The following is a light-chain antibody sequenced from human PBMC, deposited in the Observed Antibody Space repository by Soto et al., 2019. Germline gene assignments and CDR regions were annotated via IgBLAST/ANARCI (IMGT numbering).Light chain of an antibody. CDR1: QSLYSD. Sequence: EIVMTQFPVTLSVSPGERATLSCRASQSLYSDLAWYQQKPGQAPRLLIYGASARATGISARFSGSGSETEFTLTISSLQSEDFALYYCQQYSEWPWTFGQGTKVDNK. CDR2: GAS. J-gene: IGKJ1*01. V-gene: IGKV3-15*01. CDR3: QQYSEWPWT.